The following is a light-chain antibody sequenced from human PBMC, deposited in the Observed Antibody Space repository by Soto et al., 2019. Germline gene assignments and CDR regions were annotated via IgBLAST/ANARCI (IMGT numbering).Light chain of an antibody. Sequence: QSALTQPASVSGSPGHSITISCTGTSSDVGGYNYVSWYQQHPGKAPKLMIYDVSNRPSGVSNRFSGSKSGNTASLTISGLQAEDEADYYCSSYTSSSTRVFGTGTRSPS. CDR2: DVS. V-gene: IGLV2-14*01. J-gene: IGLJ1*01. CDR3: SSYTSSSTRV. CDR1: SSDVGGYNY.